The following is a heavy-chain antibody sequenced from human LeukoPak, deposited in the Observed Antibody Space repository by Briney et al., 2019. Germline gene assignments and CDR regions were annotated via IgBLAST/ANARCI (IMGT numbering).Heavy chain of an antibody. V-gene: IGHV1-18*01. CDR3: ARDYDGWNNDCFDP. Sequence: ASVKVSCKASGYTFTNYGISWVRQAPGQGLEWIGWVGAYDGDTNYAEKVQGRVTMTTDTSTSTAYLELRSLRSDDTAVYYCARDYDGWNNDCFDPWGQGTLVIVSS. CDR2: VGAYDGDT. CDR1: GYTFTNYG. J-gene: IGHJ5*02. D-gene: IGHD1/OR15-1a*01.